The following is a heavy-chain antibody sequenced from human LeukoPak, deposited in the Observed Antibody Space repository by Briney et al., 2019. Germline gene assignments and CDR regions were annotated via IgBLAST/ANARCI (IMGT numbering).Heavy chain of an antibody. D-gene: IGHD5-18*01. CDR1: GGTFSSYA. V-gene: IGHV1-18*01. CDR2: ISAYNGNT. CDR3: ARTDVDTAMAHFDY. J-gene: IGHJ4*02. Sequence: ASVKVSCKASGGTFSSYAISWVRQAPGQGLEWMGWISAYNGNTNYAQKLQGRVTMTTDTSTSTAYMELRSLRSDDTAVYYCARTDVDTAMAHFDYWGQGTLVTVSS.